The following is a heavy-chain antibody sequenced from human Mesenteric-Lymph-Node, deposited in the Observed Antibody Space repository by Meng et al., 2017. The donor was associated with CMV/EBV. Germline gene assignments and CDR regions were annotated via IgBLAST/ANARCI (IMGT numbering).Heavy chain of an antibody. CDR3: AREAYGSSWSWFDP. Sequence: SETLSLTCTVSGGSISNYYWTWIRQSPGKGLEWIGYVYYTGSTNYNPSLKSRITISVDTSKNQFSLKLSSVTAADTAVHYCAREAYGSSWSWFDPWGQGTLVTVSS. D-gene: IGHD6-13*01. CDR2: VYYTGST. V-gene: IGHV4-59*01. J-gene: IGHJ5*02. CDR1: GGSISNYY.